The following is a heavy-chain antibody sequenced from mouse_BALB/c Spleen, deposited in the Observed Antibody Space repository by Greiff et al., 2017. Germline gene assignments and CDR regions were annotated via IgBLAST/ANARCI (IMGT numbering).Heavy chain of an antibody. Sequence: GQLQQSGAELVKPGASVKLSCTASGFNIKDTYMHWVKQRPEQGLEWIGRIDPANGNTKYDPKFQGKATITADTSSNTAYLQLSSLTSEDTAVYYCARSYYGSSYVEYWGDGTTLTVSS. D-gene: IGHD1-1*01. V-gene: IGHV14-3*02. CDR3: ARSYYGSSYVEY. J-gene: IGHJ2*01. CDR2: IDPANGNT. CDR1: GFNIKDTY.